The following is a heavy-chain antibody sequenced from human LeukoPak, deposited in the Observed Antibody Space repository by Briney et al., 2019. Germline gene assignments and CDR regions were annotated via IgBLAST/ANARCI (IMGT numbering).Heavy chain of an antibody. CDR1: GFTFSSYA. CDR2: ISYDGSNK. CDR3: ARDRSVITMVRGVILDY. D-gene: IGHD3-10*01. Sequence: GGSLRLSCAASGFTFSSYAMHWVRQAPGKGLEWVAVISYDGSNKYYADSVKGRFTISRDNSKNTLYLQMNSLRAEDTAVYYCARDRSVITMVRGVILDYWGQGTLVTVSS. J-gene: IGHJ4*02. V-gene: IGHV3-30*04.